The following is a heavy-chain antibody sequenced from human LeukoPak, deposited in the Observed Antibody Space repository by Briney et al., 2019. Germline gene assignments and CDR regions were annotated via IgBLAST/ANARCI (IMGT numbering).Heavy chain of an antibody. J-gene: IGHJ4*02. V-gene: IGHV3-49*04. CDR2: IRSKAYGGTT. D-gene: IGHD3-22*01. CDR1: GFTFSSYE. CDR3: TREGAYYDSSEGHY. Sequence: GGSLRLSCAASGFTFSSYEMNWVRQAPGKGLEWEGFIRSKAYGGTTEYAASVKGRFTISRDDTKSIAYLQMNSLKTEDTAVYYCTREGAYYDSSEGHYWGQGTLVTVSS.